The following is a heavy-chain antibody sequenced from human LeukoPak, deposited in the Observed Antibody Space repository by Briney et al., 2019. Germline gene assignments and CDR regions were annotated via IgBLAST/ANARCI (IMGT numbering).Heavy chain of an antibody. Sequence: PPETLSLTCAVYGGSFSGYYWSWIRQPPGKGLEWIGEINHSGSTNYNPSPKSRVTISVDTSKNQFSLKLSSVTAADTAVYYCAGPSDAFDIWGQGTMVTVSS. V-gene: IGHV4-34*01. CDR1: GGSFSGYY. J-gene: IGHJ3*02. CDR3: AGPSDAFDI. CDR2: INHSGST.